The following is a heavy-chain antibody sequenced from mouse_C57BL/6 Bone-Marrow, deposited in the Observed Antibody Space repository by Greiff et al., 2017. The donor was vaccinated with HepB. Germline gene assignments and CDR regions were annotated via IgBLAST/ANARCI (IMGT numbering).Heavy chain of an antibody. J-gene: IGHJ4*01. CDR2: IDPETGGT. V-gene: IGHV1-15*01. CDR1: GYTFTDYE. Sequence: LFRPVASVPLSFQASGYTFTDYELHWVKQTPVHGLEWIGAIDPETGGTAYNQKFKGKDILTADKSSSTAYMELRSLTSEDSAVYYCTRDSYYYAMDYWGQGTSVTVSS. D-gene: IGHD2-12*01. CDR3: TRDSYYYAMDY.